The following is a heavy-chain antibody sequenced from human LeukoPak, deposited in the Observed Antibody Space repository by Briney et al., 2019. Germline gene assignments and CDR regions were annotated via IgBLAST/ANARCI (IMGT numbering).Heavy chain of an antibody. CDR1: GFTVSSNY. J-gene: IGHJ4*02. D-gene: IGHD3-3*01. V-gene: IGHV3-66*02. Sequence: GGSLRLSCAASGFTVSSNYMSWVRQAPGKGLEWVSVIYSGGSTYYADSVKGRFTISRDNSKNTLYLQMNSLRAEDTAVYYCARDRDFWSGYQGTGFDYWGQGTLVTVSS. CDR3: ARDRDFWSGYQGTGFDY. CDR2: IYSGGST.